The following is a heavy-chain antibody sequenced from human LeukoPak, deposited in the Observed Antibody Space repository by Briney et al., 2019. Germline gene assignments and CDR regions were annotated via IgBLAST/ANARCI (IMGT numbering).Heavy chain of an antibody. Sequence: GSLRLSCVASGFTFSSYGMHWVRQAPGKGLEWVAFISYDGSNENIADSVKGRFIISRDNSKNTLYLQMNSLRAEDTAVYYCAKGPAPRLGEFSYHALVDYWGQGTLVTVSS. J-gene: IGHJ4*02. V-gene: IGHV3-30*18. CDR2: ISYDGSNE. D-gene: IGHD3-16*02. CDR1: GFTFSSYG. CDR3: AKGPAPRLGEFSYHALVDY.